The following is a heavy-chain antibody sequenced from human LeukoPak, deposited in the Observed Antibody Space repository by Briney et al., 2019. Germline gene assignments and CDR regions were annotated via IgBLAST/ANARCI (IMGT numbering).Heavy chain of an antibody. CDR1: GGSISSSNW. CDR3: AREVGATHY. V-gene: IGHV4-4*02. J-gene: IGHJ4*02. CDR2: IYHSGST. D-gene: IGHD1-26*01. Sequence: PSETLSLTCAVSGGSISSSNWWSWVRQPPGKGLEWIGEIYHSGSTNYNPSLKNRGTISVDTSKNHFSLQLRSVTAADTAVYYCAREVGATHYWGQGTLVTVSS.